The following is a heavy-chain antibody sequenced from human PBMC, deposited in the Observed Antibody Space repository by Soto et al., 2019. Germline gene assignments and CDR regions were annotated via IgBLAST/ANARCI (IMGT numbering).Heavy chain of an antibody. CDR3: ARDLGTSGQYSGY. CDR2: ISAYNDNT. V-gene: IGHV1-18*01. J-gene: IGHJ4*02. CDR1: GYTFTSYG. Sequence: QVQLVQSGAEVKKPGASVKVSCKASGYTFTSYGISWVRQAPGQGLEWMGWISAYNDNTNYAQKLQGRVTMTTHTSTSTAYMELRSLGSDDTAVYYGARDLGTSGQYSGYWGQGTLVTVAS. D-gene: IGHD6-19*01.